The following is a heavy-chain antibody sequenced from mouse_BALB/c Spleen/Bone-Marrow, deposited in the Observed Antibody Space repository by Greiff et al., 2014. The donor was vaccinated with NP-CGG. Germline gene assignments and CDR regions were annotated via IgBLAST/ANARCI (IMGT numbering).Heavy chain of an antibody. Sequence: VQLQQPGPELVKPGASVKISCKASGYTFTDYNMQWVKQSHGKSLEWIGYIYPYNGGTGYNQKFRSKATLTVDSSSSTAYMELRSLTSEDSAVYYCAREGGYYDAMDYRGQGTSVTVSS. CDR2: IYPYNGGT. V-gene: IGHV1S29*02. CDR1: GYTFTDYN. D-gene: IGHD2-2*01. CDR3: AREGGYYDAMDY. J-gene: IGHJ4*01.